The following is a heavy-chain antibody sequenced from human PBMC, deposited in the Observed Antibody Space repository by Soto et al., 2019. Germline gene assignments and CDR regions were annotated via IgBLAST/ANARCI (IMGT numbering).Heavy chain of an antibody. V-gene: IGHV1-24*01. D-gene: IGHD4-4*01. CDR3: AHIPTKVQIRAKIYYYHVDL. J-gene: IGHJ6*03. Sequence: GASVKVSCKVSGYTLTELSMHWVRQAPGKGLEWMGGFDPEDGETIYAQKFQGRVTMTEDTSTDTAYMELSSLRSEDTAVYYCAHIPTKVQIRAKIYYYHVDLWAKGIPVTVP. CDR2: FDPEDGET. CDR1: GYTLTELS.